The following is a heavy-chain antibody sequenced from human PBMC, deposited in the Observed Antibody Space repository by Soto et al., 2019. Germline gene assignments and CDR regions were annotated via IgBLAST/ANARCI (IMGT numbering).Heavy chain of an antibody. CDR2: IIPILGIA. D-gene: IGHD6-19*01. V-gene: IGHV1-69*02. CDR3: VKGLAVAGVFDY. CDR1: GGTFSSYT. Sequence: QVQLVQSGAEVKKPGSSVKVSCKASGGTFSSYTISWVRQAPGQGLEWMGRIIPILGIANYAQKFQGRVTITADKSTSTAYMELSGLRSEDTAVYYCVKGLAVAGVFDYWGQGTLVTVSS. J-gene: IGHJ4*02.